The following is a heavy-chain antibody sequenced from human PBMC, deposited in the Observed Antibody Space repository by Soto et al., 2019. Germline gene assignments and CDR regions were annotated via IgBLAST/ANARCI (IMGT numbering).Heavy chain of an antibody. J-gene: IGHJ6*02. CDR2: IGAFNGNT. CDR3: AKDRVNYSISSGLDV. CDR1: GYTFSSYG. D-gene: IGHD6-6*01. V-gene: IGHV1-18*04. Sequence: GASVKVSCKASGYTFSSYGITWVRQAPGQGLEWMGWIGAFNGNTNYAQNLQGRVTMTTDTSTTTASMELRSLNSDDTAVYYCAKDRVNYSISSGLDVWGQGTTVTVSS.